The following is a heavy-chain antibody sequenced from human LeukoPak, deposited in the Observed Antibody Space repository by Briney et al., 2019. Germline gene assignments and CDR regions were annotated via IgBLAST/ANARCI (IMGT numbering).Heavy chain of an antibody. CDR3: TTEPEPGYCSSTSCFPKYFQH. V-gene: IGHV3-15*01. CDR2: IKSKTDGGTT. Sequence: GGSLRLSCAASGFTFSSFALSWVRQAPGKGLEWVGRIKSKTDGGTTDYAAPGKGRFTISRDDSKNTLYLQMNSLKTEDTAVYYCTTEPEPGYCSSTSCFPKYFQHWGQGTLVTVSS. D-gene: IGHD2-2*01. CDR1: GFTFSSFA. J-gene: IGHJ1*01.